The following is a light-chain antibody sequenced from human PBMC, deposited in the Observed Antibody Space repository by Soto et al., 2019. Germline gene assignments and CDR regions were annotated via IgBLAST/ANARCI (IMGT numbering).Light chain of an antibody. CDR2: EVS. CDR1: SSDVGGYNF. V-gene: IGLV2-8*01. CDR3: SSYAGSNIYV. J-gene: IGLJ1*01. Sequence: QCALTQPPSASGSPGHAVPISCTGTSSDVGGYNFVSWYQQHPGKAPKLMIYEVSKRPSGVPDRFSGSKSGNTASLTVSGLQAEDEADYYCSSYAGSNIYVFGTGTKVTVL.